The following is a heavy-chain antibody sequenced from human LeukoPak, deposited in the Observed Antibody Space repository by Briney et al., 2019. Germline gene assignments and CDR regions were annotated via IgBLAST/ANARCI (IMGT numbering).Heavy chain of an antibody. CDR3: ARDSLEGFDY. D-gene: IGHD5-24*01. Sequence: GGSLRLSCAASGFTFSSYWMHWVRQAPGKGPVWVSRINSDGSSTSYADSVKGRFTISRDNAKNTLYLQVNSLRAEDTAVYYCARDSLEGFDYWGQGPPVTVSS. V-gene: IGHV3-74*01. CDR1: GFTFSSYW. J-gene: IGHJ4*02. CDR2: INSDGSST.